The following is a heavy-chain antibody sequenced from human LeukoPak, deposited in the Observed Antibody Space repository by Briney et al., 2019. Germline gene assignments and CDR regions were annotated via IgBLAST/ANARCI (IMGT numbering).Heavy chain of an antibody. Sequence: SETLSLTRTVSGGSISSGDYYWSWIRQPPGKGLEWIGYIYYSGSTYYNPSLKSRVTISVDTSKNQFSLKLSSVTAADTAVYYCARGDYGDNFDYWGQGTLVTVSS. CDR2: IYYSGST. V-gene: IGHV4-30-4*01. D-gene: IGHD4-17*01. J-gene: IGHJ4*02. CDR1: GGSISSGDYY. CDR3: ARGDYGDNFDY.